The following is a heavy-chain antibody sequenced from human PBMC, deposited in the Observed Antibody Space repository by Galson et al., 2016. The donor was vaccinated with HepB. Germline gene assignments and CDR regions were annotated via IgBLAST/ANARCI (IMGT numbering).Heavy chain of an antibody. CDR2: ISWNSGNI. V-gene: IGHV3-9*01. J-gene: IGHJ5*01. CDR1: GFNFDDYA. D-gene: IGHD1-7*01. Sequence: SLRLSCAASGFNFDDYAMHWVRQAPGKGLEWVASISWNSGNIGYADSVKGRFSISRDNAKKSLYLQMNSLRAEDTALYYCAKYRGVDWKYFFGSWGQGTLVTVAS. CDR3: AKYRGVDWKYFFGS.